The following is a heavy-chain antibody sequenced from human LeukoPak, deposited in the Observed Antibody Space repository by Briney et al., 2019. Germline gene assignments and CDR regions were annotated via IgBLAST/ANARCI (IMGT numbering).Heavy chain of an antibody. Sequence: GGSLRLSCAASGFTFSSYEMNWVRQAPGKGLEWVSYISSSGETIYYADCVKGRFTISRDNAKNSLDLQMNSLRAEDTALYYCARVYYYDSSGGYQHPLGYWGQGTLVTVSS. CDR2: ISSSGETI. CDR1: GFTFSSYE. D-gene: IGHD3-22*01. J-gene: IGHJ4*02. CDR3: ARVYYYDSSGGYQHPLGY. V-gene: IGHV3-48*03.